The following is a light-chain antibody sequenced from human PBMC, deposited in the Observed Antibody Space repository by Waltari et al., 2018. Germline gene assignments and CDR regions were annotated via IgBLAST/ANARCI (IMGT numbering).Light chain of an antibody. V-gene: IGKV3-20*01. CDR2: GAS. CDR3: QQYGSSPYT. CDR1: QSVSSSY. J-gene: IGKJ2*01. Sequence: EIVLTQSPGTLYLSPGERATLSCRASQSVSSSYLAGYQQKPGQAPRLLIYGASSRATGIPDRFSGSGSGTDFTLTISRLEPEDFAVYYCQQYGSSPYTFGQGTKLEIK.